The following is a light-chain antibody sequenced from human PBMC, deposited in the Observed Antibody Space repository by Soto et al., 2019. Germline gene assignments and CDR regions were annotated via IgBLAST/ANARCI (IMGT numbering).Light chain of an antibody. V-gene: IGLV1-51*01. CDR3: GTWDSSLSAGV. Sequence: QSVLTQPPSVSAAPGQKVTISCSVSSSNIGNNYVSWYQQLPGTAPKLLIYDNNNRPSGIPDRFSGSKSGTSATLGITGLQTGDEADYYCGTWDSSLSAGVFGGGTKLTV. CDR2: DNN. CDR1: SSNIGNNY. J-gene: IGLJ2*01.